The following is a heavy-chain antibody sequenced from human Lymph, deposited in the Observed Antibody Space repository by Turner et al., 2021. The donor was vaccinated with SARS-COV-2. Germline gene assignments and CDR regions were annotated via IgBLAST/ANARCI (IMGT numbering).Heavy chain of an antibody. J-gene: IGHJ4*02. V-gene: IGHV3-53*01. CDR3: ARVLPFGDYFDY. D-gene: IGHD3-10*01. Sequence: EVQLVESGGGLIQPGGSLRLSWAASVFTVSSNYMSWVRQAPGKGLEWVSVIYSCGSTYYADSVKGRFTISRDNSKNTLYLQMNSLRAEYTAVYYCARVLPFGDYFDYWGQGTLVTVSS. CDR1: VFTVSSNY. CDR2: IYSCGST.